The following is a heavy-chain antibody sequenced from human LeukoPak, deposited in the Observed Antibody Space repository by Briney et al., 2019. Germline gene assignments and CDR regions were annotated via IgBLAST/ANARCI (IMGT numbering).Heavy chain of an antibody. Sequence: PSETLSLTCTVSGGSISSSSYYWGWIRQPPGKGLEWIGSIYYSGSTNYNPSLKSRVTISVDTSKNQFSLKLSSVTAADTAVYYCARGGLAAAGKTNNWFDPWGQGTLVTVSS. CDR2: IYYSGST. D-gene: IGHD6-13*01. V-gene: IGHV4-39*07. J-gene: IGHJ5*02. CDR1: GGSISSSSYY. CDR3: ARGGLAAAGKTNNWFDP.